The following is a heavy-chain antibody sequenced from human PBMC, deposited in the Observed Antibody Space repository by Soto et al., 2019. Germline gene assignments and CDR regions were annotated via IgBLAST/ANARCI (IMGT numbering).Heavy chain of an antibody. J-gene: IGHJ6*02. V-gene: IGHV1-18*01. CDR2: ISPYSGNT. CDR1: GYIFVKYG. D-gene: IGHD3-16*01. CDR3: AMVDNYVTPTPQDV. Sequence: QVQLVQSGDEVKKPGASVKVSCKASGYIFVKYGIAWVRQAPGQGLERMGWISPYSGNTHYAGRVQGRLTMTTDTSTSTAYMDLGSLTSDDTAVYYCAMVDNYVTPTPQDVWGQGTTVTVSS.